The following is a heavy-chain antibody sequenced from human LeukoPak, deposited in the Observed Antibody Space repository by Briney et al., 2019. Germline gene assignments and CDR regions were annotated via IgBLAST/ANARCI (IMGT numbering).Heavy chain of an antibody. Sequence: GGSLRLSCAASGFTFSSYEMNWVRQAPGKGLEWISYISDGAKTIYYADSVKGRFTISRDNAKNSLYLQMNRLRAEDTAVYYCARDPLYTSGWYYFDYWGQGTQVTVSS. CDR1: GFTFSSYE. D-gene: IGHD6-19*01. CDR2: ISDGAKTI. CDR3: ARDPLYTSGWYYFDY. V-gene: IGHV3-48*03. J-gene: IGHJ4*02.